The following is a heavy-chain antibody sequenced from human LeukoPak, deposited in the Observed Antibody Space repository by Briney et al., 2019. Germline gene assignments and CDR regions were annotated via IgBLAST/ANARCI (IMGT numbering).Heavy chain of an antibody. CDR3: AKDRGAAAGIS. J-gene: IGHJ4*02. CDR2: ITHSGGTT. D-gene: IGHD6-13*01. V-gene: IGHV3-23*01. CDR1: GFTFSSHA. Sequence: GGSLRLSCAASGFTFSSHAMSWVRQAPGKGLEWVSGITHSGGTTYYADSVKGRFTISRDNSKNTLYLQMNSLRAEDTAVYYCAKDRGAAAGISGGQGTLVTVSS.